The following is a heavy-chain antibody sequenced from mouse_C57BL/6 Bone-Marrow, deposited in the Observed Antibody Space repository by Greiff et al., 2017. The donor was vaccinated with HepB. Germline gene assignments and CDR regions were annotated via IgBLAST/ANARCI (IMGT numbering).Heavy chain of an antibody. CDR3: TTLYINSYYYAMDY. V-gene: IGHV14-4*01. Sequence: VQLQQSGAELVRPGASVKLSCTASGFNIKDDYMHWVKQRPEQGLEWIGWIDPENGDTEYASKFQGKATITADTSSNTAYLQLSSLTSEDTAVYYCTTLYINSYYYAMDYWGQGTSVTVSS. D-gene: IGHD2-5*01. J-gene: IGHJ4*01. CDR2: IDPENGDT. CDR1: GFNIKDDY.